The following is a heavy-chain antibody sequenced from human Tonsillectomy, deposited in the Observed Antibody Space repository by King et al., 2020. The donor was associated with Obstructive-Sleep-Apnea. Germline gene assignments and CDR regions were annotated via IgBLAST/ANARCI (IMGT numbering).Heavy chain of an antibody. Sequence: VQLQESGPGLVKPSQTLSLSCTVSGGSISSGDYYWSWIRQPPGKGLEWIGDIYNSGSTNYNPSLTSRVTISVDTSKNQFSLKLSSLTAADTAVYYCARDRVDYGDYYFDYWGQGTLVTVSS. CDR3: ARDRVDYGDYYFDY. D-gene: IGHD4-17*01. J-gene: IGHJ4*02. V-gene: IGHV4-30-4*01. CDR2: IYNSGST. CDR1: GGSISSGDYY.